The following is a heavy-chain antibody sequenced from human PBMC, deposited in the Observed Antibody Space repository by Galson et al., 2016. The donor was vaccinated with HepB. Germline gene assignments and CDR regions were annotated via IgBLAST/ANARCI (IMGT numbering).Heavy chain of an antibody. Sequence: SVKVSCKASGGTFSSYAISWVRQAPGQGLEWMGGIIPIFGTANYAQKFQGRVTITADESTITVYMELSSLRSEDTAVYYCARDWGVYCGGDCHRLMDAFDIWGQGTMVTVSS. CDR2: IIPIFGTA. CDR3: ARDWGVYCGGDCHRLMDAFDI. J-gene: IGHJ3*02. CDR1: GGTFSSYA. D-gene: IGHD2-21*02. V-gene: IGHV1-69*13.